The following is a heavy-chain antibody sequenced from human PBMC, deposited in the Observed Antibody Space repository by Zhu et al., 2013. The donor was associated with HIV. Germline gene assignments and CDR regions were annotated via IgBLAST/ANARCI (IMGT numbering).Heavy chain of an antibody. Sequence: VQSELSEKPGAQXRSPARLLVYIFTSYGISWVRQAPGQGLEWMGWISAYNGNTNYAQKLQGRVTMTTDTSTSTAYMELRSLRSEDTAVYYCARGGWVIAVADHAFDIWGQGTMVTVSS. CDR1: VYIFTSYG. D-gene: IGHD6-19*01. J-gene: IGHJ3*02. V-gene: IGHV1-18*01. CDR2: ISAYNGNT. CDR3: ARGGWVIAVADHAFDI.